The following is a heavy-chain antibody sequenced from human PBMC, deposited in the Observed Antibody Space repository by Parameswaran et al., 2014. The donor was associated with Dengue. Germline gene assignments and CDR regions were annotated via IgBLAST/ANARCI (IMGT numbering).Heavy chain of an antibody. CDR1: GGSISSGGYY. CDR3: AREYQLLYNWFDP. CDR2: IYYSGST. Sequence: SETLSLTCTVSGGSISSGGYYWSWIRQHPGKGLEWIGYIYYSGSTYYNPSLKSRVTISVDTSKNQFSLKLSSVTAADTAVYYCAREYQLLYNWFDPWGQGTLVTVSS. J-gene: IGHJ5*02. V-gene: IGHV4-31*03. D-gene: IGHD2-2*02.